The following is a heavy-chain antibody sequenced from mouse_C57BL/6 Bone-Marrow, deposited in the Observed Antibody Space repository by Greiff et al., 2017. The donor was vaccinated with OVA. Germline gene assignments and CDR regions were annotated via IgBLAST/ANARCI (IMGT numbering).Heavy chain of an antibody. J-gene: IGHJ4*01. Sequence: DVQLVESGGGLVQPGGSLKLSCAASGFTFSDYYMYWVRQTPEKRLEWVAYISNGGGSTYYPDTVKGRFTISRDNAKNTLYLQMSRLKSEDTAMYYCARQWTTVVATWDAMDYWGQGTSVTVSS. CDR2: ISNGGGST. D-gene: IGHD1-1*01. CDR3: ARQWTTVVATWDAMDY. V-gene: IGHV5-12*01. CDR1: GFTFSDYY.